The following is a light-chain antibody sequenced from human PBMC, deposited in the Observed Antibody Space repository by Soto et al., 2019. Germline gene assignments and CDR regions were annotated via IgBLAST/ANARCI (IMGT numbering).Light chain of an antibody. CDR3: QQYNNWPIT. J-gene: IGKJ5*01. Sequence: EIVMTQSPATLSVSPGERATLSCRSSQSVGDNLAWFQQKPGQGPRLLIYGASTRATGIPVRFSGSGSETDFTLTISSLRSEDSAVYLCQQYNNWPITFGQGTRLEIK. V-gene: IGKV3-15*01. CDR2: GAS. CDR1: QSVGDN.